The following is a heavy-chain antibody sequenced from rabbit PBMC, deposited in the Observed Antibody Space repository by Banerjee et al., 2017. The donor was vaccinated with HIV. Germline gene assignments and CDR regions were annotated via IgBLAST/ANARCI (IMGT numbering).Heavy chain of an antibody. J-gene: IGHJ3*01. D-gene: IGHD1-1*01. CDR1: GFSFSSGYY. CDR2: IDGSSDYT. Sequence: QSLEESGGGLVKPEGSLTLTCKASGFSFSSGYYMCWVRQAPGKGLEWIACIDGSSDYTWYASWAKGRFTISKTSSTTVTLQMTSLTAADTATYFCARHYTTNSGYLGLWGQGTLVTVS. V-gene: IGHV1S40*01. CDR3: ARHYTTNSGYLGL.